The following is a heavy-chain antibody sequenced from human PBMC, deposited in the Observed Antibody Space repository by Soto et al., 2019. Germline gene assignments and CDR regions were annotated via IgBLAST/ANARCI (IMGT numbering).Heavy chain of an antibody. J-gene: IGHJ4*02. CDR3: ARNLMTTVTTDFDY. V-gene: IGHV1-3*01. CDR2: INAGNGNT. CDR1: GYTFTSYA. D-gene: IGHD4-17*01. Sequence: ASVKVSCKASGYTFTSYAMHWVRQAPGQRLEWMGWINAGNGNTKYSQKFQGRVTITRDTSASTAYMELSSLRSEDTAVYYCARNLMTTVTTDFDYWGQGTPVTVSS.